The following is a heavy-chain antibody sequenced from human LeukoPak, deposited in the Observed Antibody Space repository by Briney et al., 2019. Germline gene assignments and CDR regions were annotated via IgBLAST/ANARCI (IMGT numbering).Heavy chain of an antibody. CDR3: ARTMVRGVDTLDY. V-gene: IGHV1-2*02. D-gene: IGHD3-10*01. Sequence: ASVKVSCKASGYTFTGYYMHWVRQAPGQGLEWMGWINPNSGGTNYAQKFQGRVTMTRDTSISTAYMELSRLRSDDTAMYYCARTMVRGVDTLDYWGQGTLVTVSS. CDR2: INPNSGGT. CDR1: GYTFTGYY. J-gene: IGHJ4*02.